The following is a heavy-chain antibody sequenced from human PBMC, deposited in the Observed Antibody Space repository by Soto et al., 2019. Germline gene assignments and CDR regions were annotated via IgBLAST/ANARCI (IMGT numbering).Heavy chain of an antibody. V-gene: IGHV3-33*07. Sequence: PGGSLRLSCVASEYSFTRYTIYWVRQAPGKGLEWVADIWYDGSHKYFSDSVKGRFTISRDNSNNTVYLQMNSLRAEDTAVYYCARPEVAGEYWYFGLWGRGTLVTVSS. CDR3: ARPEVAGEYWYFGL. D-gene: IGHD6-19*01. CDR2: IWYDGSHK. CDR1: EYSFTRYT. J-gene: IGHJ2*01.